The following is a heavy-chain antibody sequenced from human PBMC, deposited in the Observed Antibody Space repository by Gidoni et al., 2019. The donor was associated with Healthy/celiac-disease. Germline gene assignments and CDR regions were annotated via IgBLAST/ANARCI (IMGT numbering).Heavy chain of an antibody. J-gene: IGHJ6*02. D-gene: IGHD4-4*01. CDR3: AKEISYSIGIRYYYYYGMDV. CDR1: GFTFSRYG. CDR2: ISYDGSNK. Sequence: QVQLVESGGGVVLPGRSLRLSSAASGFTFSRYGMHWVRQAPGKGLEWVAVISYDGSNKYYADSVKGRFTISRDNSKNTLYLQMNSLRAEDTAVYYCAKEISYSIGIRYYYYYGMDVWGQGTTVTVSS. V-gene: IGHV3-30*18.